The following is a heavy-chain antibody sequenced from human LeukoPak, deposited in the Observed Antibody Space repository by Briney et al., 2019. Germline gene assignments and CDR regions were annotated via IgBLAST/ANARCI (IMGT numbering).Heavy chain of an antibody. J-gene: IGHJ4*02. CDR1: GYSFTTYW. Sequence: GESLKISCKGSGYSFTTYWIGWVRQMPGKGLEWMGIIQPGDSDAKYSPSFKGQVTISADKSSTTAYLQWSSLKASDTAMYYCARVEDYSTHFDYWGQGTLVTVSS. D-gene: IGHD4-11*01. CDR2: IQPGDSDA. CDR3: ARVEDYSTHFDY. V-gene: IGHV5-51*01.